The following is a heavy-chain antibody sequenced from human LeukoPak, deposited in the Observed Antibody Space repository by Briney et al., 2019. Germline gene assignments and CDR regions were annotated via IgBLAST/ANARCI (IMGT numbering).Heavy chain of an antibody. CDR3: ARGGTYYDSSGYTRLPFDY. V-gene: IGHV1-69*05. Sequence: SLKVSCKASGDIFSSYAISWVRQAPGQGLEWVGGIIPILGTANYAQKFQGRVTITTDESTRTAYMELSSLRSEDTAVYDCARGGTYYDSSGYTRLPFDYWGQGTLVTVSS. CDR1: GDIFSSYA. J-gene: IGHJ4*02. D-gene: IGHD3-22*01. CDR2: IIPILGTA.